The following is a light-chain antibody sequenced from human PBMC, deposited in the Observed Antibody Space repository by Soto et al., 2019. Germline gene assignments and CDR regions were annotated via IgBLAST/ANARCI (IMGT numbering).Light chain of an antibody. J-gene: IGKJ1*01. Sequence: ETVMTQSPATLSASPGETVTLSSRASQSVRNNLAWYQQKPGQAPRLLISGVSTRDTGIPARFSGSGSGTEFTLTISSLQSEDFAVYYCQHYNNWPRTFGQGTKVEF. V-gene: IGKV3-15*01. CDR3: QHYNNWPRT. CDR2: GVS. CDR1: QSVRNN.